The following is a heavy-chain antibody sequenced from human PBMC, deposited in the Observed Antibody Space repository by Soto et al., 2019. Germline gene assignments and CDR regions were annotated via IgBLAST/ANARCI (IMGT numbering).Heavy chain of an antibody. Sequence: EVQLVESGGGLVQPGGSLRLSCAASGFTFSSYDMHWVRQATGKGLEWVSAIGTAGDTYYPGSVKGRFTISRENAKNSLYLQMNSLRAGDTAVYYCARDLSSYGSGSYEAYYYYMDVWGKGTTVTVSS. D-gene: IGHD3-10*01. CDR3: ARDLSSYGSGSYEAYYYYMDV. J-gene: IGHJ6*03. CDR1: GFTFSSYD. CDR2: IGTAGDT. V-gene: IGHV3-13*01.